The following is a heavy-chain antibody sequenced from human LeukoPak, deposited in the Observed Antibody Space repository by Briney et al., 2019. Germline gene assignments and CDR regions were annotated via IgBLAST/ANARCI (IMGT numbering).Heavy chain of an antibody. V-gene: IGHV3-21*01. CDR2: ISSSSSYI. J-gene: IGHJ4*02. Sequence: GSLRLSCAASGFTFSSYSMNWVRQAPGKGLEWVSSISSSSSYIYYADSVKGRFTISRDNAKNSLYLQMNSLRAEDTAVYYCARDTRSGYDYRMHYWGQGTLVTVSS. CDR1: GFTFSSYS. D-gene: IGHD5-12*01. CDR3: ARDTRSGYDYRMHY.